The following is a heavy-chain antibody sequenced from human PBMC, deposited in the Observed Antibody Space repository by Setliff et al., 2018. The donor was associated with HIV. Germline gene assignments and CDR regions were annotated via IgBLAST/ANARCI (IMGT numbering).Heavy chain of an antibody. D-gene: IGHD5-12*01. CDR3: ACRPGYSGYEPDDFDI. CDR1: GGSLSGYY. J-gene: IGHJ3*02. CDR2: INPSGST. Sequence: PSETLSLTCAVYGGSLSGYYWSWIRQPPGKGREWFGEINPSGSTTYNPSLKSRVTISVATSKNQFSLKLSSVTAADTAVHYCACRPGYSGYEPDDFDIWGQGTMVTVSS. V-gene: IGHV4-34*01.